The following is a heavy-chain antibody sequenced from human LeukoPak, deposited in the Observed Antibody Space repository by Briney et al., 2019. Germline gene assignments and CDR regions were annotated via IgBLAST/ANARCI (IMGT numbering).Heavy chain of an antibody. CDR2: MNPNSGNT. V-gene: IGHV1-8*01. J-gene: IGHJ6*03. CDR3: PTVATIFGVVSYYYYYMDV. Sequence: ASVKVSCKASGYTFTSYDINWVRQATGQGLEWMGWMNPNSGNTGYAQKFQGRVTMTRNTSISTAYMELSSLRSEDTAVYYCPTVATIFGVVSYYYYYMDVWGKGTTVTVSS. CDR1: GYTFTSYD. D-gene: IGHD3-3*01.